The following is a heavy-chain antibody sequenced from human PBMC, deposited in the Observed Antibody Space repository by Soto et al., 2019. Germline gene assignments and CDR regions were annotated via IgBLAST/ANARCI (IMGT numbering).Heavy chain of an antibody. CDR3: ARGSRQRFLEWLLFDY. V-gene: IGHV3-11*01. CDR2: ISSSGDAI. Sequence: QVHLVESGGGLVKPGGSLRLSCFTSGFTFKDYYMGWIRQAPGKGLEWLSYISSSGDAIYYADSVKGRFTTSRDNTKNSLIMEMNSLSVADSAVYYCARGSRQRFLEWLLFDYWGQGALVTVS. J-gene: IGHJ4*02. CDR1: GFTFKDYY. D-gene: IGHD3-3*01.